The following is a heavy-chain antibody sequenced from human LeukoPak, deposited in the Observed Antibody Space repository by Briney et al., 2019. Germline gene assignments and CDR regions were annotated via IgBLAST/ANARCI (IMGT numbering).Heavy chain of an antibody. CDR2: FDPEDGET. CDR1: GYTLTELS. Sequence: ASVKVSCKVSGYTLTELSMHWVRQAPGKGLEWMGGFDPEDGETIYAQKFQGRVTMTEDTSTDTAYMELSSLRSEDTAVYYCATDRAMVRGVISAYWGQGTLVTVSS. D-gene: IGHD3-10*01. J-gene: IGHJ4*02. CDR3: ATDRAMVRGVISAY. V-gene: IGHV1-24*01.